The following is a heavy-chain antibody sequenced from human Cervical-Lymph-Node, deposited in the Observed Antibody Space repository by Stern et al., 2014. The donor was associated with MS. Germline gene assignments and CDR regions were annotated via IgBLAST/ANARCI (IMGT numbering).Heavy chain of an antibody. J-gene: IGHJ4*02. CDR2: ISHDALNK. V-gene: IGHV3-30*04. CDR1: GFIFTTSP. Sequence: QVPLVQSGGGVVQPGSSLRLSCAGTGFIFTTSPLHWVRQAPGKGLEWVAFISHDALNKYYADSVRGRFTISRDNSKNMLYLQMNSLRVEDTAVYYCAPGIDYWGQGTLVTVSS. CDR3: APGIDY.